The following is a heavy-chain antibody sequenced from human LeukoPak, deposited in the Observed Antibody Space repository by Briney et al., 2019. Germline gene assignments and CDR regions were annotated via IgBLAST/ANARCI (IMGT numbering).Heavy chain of an antibody. CDR2: ISAYNGNT. Sequence: ASVKVSCKASGYTFTSYGISWVRQAPGQGLEWMGWISAYNGNTNYAQKLQGRVTMTTDTSTSTAYMELRSLRFDDTAVYYCARDLYDIAVAGRFDYWGQGTLVTVSS. CDR3: ARDLYDIAVAGRFDY. V-gene: IGHV1-18*04. D-gene: IGHD6-19*01. CDR1: GYTFTSYG. J-gene: IGHJ4*02.